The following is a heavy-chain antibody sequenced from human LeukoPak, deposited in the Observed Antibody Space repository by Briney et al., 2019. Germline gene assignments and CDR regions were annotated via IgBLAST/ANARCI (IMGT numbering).Heavy chain of an antibody. Sequence: PSETLSLTCTVSGGSISSYYWSWIRQPPGKGLEWIGYIYYSGSTNYNPSLKSRVTISLDTSKNQFSLNHSSATAADTAVYYFARHIGGSYFDYWGEGILVTVSS. CDR2: IYYSGST. D-gene: IGHD1-26*01. CDR1: GGSISSYY. CDR3: ARHIGGSYFDY. V-gene: IGHV4-59*08. J-gene: IGHJ4*02.